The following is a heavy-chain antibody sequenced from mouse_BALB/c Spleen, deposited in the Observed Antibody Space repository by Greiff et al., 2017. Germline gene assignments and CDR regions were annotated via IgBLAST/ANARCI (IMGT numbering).Heavy chain of an antibody. CDR2: IYPGNSDT. CDR3: TRSRSRGGAMDY. CDR1: GYTFTSYW. J-gene: IGHJ4*01. Sequence: VQLQQSGTVLARPGASVKMSCKASGYTFTSYWMHWVKQRPGQGLEWIGAIYPGNSDTSYNQKFKGKAKLTAVTSTSTAYMELSSLTNEDSAVYYCTRSRSRGGAMDYWGQGTSVTVSS. V-gene: IGHV1-5*01.